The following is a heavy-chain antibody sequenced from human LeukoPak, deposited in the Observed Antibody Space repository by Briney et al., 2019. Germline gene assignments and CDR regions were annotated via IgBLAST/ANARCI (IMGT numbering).Heavy chain of an antibody. D-gene: IGHD1-20*01. V-gene: IGHV3-21*01. CDR3: ARQGEEYNCNDHAFDI. CDR1: GFTFSSYS. Sequence: PGGSLRLSCAASGFTFSSYSMNWLRQAPGKGLEWVSSISSSSSYIYYADSVKGRFTISRDNAKNSLYLQMNSLRAEDTAVYYCARQGEEYNCNDHAFDIWGQGTMVTVSS. J-gene: IGHJ3*02. CDR2: ISSSSSYI.